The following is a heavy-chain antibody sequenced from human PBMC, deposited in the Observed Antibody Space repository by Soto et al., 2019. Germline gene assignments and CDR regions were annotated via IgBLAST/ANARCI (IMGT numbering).Heavy chain of an antibody. CDR2: ISSDGINK. Sequence: AGSLRICCASSGFTLSDSGMHWFCQAPGKGREWVAFISSDGINKYYVDSVKGRFTISRDNSKDTPYLQMNSLRADDTAVYYCAKDVPEIVLMVYTNPFLHAFDICGQGTMVTVSS. V-gene: IGHV3-30*18. J-gene: IGHJ3*02. CDR3: AKDVPEIVLMVYTNPFLHAFDI. D-gene: IGHD2-8*01. CDR1: GFTLSDSG.